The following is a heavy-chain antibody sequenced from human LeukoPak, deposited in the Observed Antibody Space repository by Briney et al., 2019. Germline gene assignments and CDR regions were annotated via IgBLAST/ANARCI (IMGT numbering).Heavy chain of an antibody. J-gene: IGHJ3*02. CDR1: GFTVSSNY. V-gene: IGHV3-66*01. CDR2: IYSGGST. D-gene: IGHD3-22*01. CDR3: ARDRSYYDSSDAFDI. Sequence: RAGGSLRLSCAASGFTVSSNYMSWVRQAPGKGLEWVSVIYSGGSTYYADSVKGRFTISRDNSKNTLYLQMNSLRAEDTAVYYCARDRSYYDSSDAFDIWGQGTMVTVSS.